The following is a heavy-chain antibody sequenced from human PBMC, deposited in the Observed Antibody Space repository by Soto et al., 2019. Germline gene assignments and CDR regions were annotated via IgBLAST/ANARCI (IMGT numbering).Heavy chain of an antibody. CDR3: AREQVSIAGGDYYGMDV. CDR2: ISYDGSNK. Sequence: GGSLRLSCAASGFTFSSYAMHWVRQAPGKGLEWVAVISYDGSNKYYADSVKGRFTISRDNSKNTLYLQMNSLRAEDTAVYYCAREQVSIAGGDYYGMDVWGQGTTITVSS. CDR1: GFTFSSYA. V-gene: IGHV3-30-3*01. D-gene: IGHD6-6*01. J-gene: IGHJ6*02.